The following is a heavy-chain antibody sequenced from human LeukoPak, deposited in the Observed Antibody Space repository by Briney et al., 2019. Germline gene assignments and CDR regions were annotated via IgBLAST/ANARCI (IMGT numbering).Heavy chain of an antibody. D-gene: IGHD3-10*01. V-gene: IGHV3-48*03. Sequence: PGGSLRLSCAASGFTFSSSEMNWVRQAPGKGLEWVSYISSSGGTISYADSVKGRFTISRDNAKNSLYLQMNSLRAEDTAVYYCARGRSITLLRGVAMSDGFDIWGQGAMVAVSS. J-gene: IGHJ3*02. CDR3: ARGRSITLLRGVAMSDGFDI. CDR2: ISSSGGTI. CDR1: GFTFSSSE.